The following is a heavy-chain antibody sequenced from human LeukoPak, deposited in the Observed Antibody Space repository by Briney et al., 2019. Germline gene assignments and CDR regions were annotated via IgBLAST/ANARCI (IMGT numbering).Heavy chain of an antibody. V-gene: IGHV3-48*04. Sequence: PGGSPRLSCAASGFTFSSYSMNWVRQAPGKGLEWVSYISSSSSTIYYADSVKGRFTISRDNAKNSLYLQMNSLRAEDTAVYYCVRDDPNESSSGWGQGTMVTVSS. CDR3: VRDDPNESSSG. D-gene: IGHD6-6*01. CDR2: ISSSSSTI. J-gene: IGHJ3*01. CDR1: GFTFSSYS.